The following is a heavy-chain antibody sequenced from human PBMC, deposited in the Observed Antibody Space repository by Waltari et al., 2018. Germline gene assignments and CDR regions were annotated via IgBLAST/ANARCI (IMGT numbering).Heavy chain of an antibody. J-gene: IGHJ4*02. V-gene: IGHV1-18*01. Sequence: WVRQAPGQGLEWMGWISGYNANTLYAQNLRDRLTMTTDTSTTTAYMELRSLTSDDTAIYYCERPSSLGHSGYDSGDMNYWGQVSLVTVSS. CDR2: ISGYNANT. D-gene: IGHD5-12*01. CDR3: ERPSSLGHSGYDSGDMNY.